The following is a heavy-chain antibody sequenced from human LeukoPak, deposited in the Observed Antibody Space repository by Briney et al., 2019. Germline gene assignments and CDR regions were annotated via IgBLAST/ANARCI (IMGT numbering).Heavy chain of an antibody. CDR2: IGSSSSYI. D-gene: IGHD6-19*01. J-gene: IGHJ3*02. CDR1: GFTFSSYS. Sequence: GGSLRLSCAASGFTFSSYSMNWVRQAPGKGLEWVSSIGSSSSYIYYADSVKGRFTISRDNAKNSLYLQMNSLRAEDTAVYYCARPYSSGLDAFDIWGQGTMVTVSS. CDR3: ARPYSSGLDAFDI. V-gene: IGHV3-21*01.